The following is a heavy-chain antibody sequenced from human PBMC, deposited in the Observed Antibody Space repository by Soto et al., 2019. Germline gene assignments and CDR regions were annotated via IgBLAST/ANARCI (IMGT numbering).Heavy chain of an antibody. CDR3: AKGEYGDYSGVDY. J-gene: IGHJ4*02. Sequence: EVQLVESAGGLVQPGGSLRLSCAASGFTVGRHYMAWVRQAPGKGLEWVSFVFSGGSTFYADSVRGRFTISRQTSTNTVYLQMNRLRPDDTAVYYCAKGEYGDYSGVDYCGQGTRVIVSS. CDR1: GFTVGRHY. D-gene: IGHD4-17*01. V-gene: IGHV3-53*04. CDR2: VFSGGST.